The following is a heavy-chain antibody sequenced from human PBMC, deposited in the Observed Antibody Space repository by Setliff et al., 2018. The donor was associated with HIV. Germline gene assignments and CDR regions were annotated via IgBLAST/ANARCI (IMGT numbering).Heavy chain of an antibody. CDR3: AQAQTSVSGSYYQYLQH. CDR2: MSGINDNK. V-gene: IGHV3-23*01. D-gene: IGHD3-10*01. J-gene: IGHJ1*01. CDR1: GFTFNTYG. Sequence: PGGSLRLSCAASGFTFNTYGMNWVRQAPGKGLEWVSLMSGINDNKYYGDSVKGRFTISRDNSKNTLSLQMDILRAEDTAVYYRAQAQTSVSGSYYQYLQHWGQGTLVTVSS.